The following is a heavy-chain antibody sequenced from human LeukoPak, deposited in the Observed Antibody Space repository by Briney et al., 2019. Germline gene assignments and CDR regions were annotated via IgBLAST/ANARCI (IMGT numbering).Heavy chain of an antibody. CDR2: IRSSSSSI. D-gene: IGHD3-16*02. V-gene: IGHV3-21*01. J-gene: IGHJ4*02. CDR3: AKVPYDYVWGSYRYPFDY. CDR1: GFTFYTYS. Sequence: GGSLRLSCAASGFTFYTYSMNWVRQAPGKGLEWVSSIRSSSSSINYADSVKGRFTISRDNAKNSLYLQMNSLRAEDTAVYYCAKVPYDYVWGSYRYPFDYWGQGTLVTVSS.